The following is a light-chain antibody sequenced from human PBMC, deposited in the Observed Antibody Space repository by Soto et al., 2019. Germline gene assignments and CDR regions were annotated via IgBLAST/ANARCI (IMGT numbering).Light chain of an antibody. V-gene: IGKV3-20*01. CDR2: GAS. CDR1: QSVSSSY. Sequence: EIVLTQSPGTLPLSPGERATLSCRASQSVSSSYLAWYQQKPGQAPRLLIYGASSRATGIPDRFSGSGSGTDFTLTISRLEPEDFAVYYCQQYGSSPLTFDQGTKVDIK. J-gene: IGKJ1*01. CDR3: QQYGSSPLT.